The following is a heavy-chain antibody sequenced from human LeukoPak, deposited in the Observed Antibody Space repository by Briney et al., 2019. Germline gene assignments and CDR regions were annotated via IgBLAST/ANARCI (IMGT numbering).Heavy chain of an antibody. CDR3: ARVRRGSYVLANPFDY. CDR1: SYTFLSYG. V-gene: IGHV1-18*01. CDR2: ISNYNGNT. D-gene: IGHD1-26*01. J-gene: IGHJ4*02. Sequence: ASVKVSCKASSYTFLSYGFSWVRRAPGQGLEWMGWISNYNGNTNYAPNSHGRLTMTIDTSTSTAYMELRSLRSDDTAVYYCARVRRGSYVLANPFDYWGQGTLVTVSS.